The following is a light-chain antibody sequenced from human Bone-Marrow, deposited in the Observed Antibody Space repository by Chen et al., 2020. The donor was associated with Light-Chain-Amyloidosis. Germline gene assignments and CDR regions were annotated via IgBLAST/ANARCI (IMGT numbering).Light chain of an antibody. CDR3: QSADSSGTYGVI. Sequence: SYELTQPPSVSVSPGQTARITCSGDDLPTKYAYWYQQKPGQAPVLVIHRDTERPSGISERFSGSSSGRTATLTSSGVQEEDEADYHCQSADSSGTYGVIFGGGTKLTVL. V-gene: IGLV3-25*03. CDR2: RDT. J-gene: IGLJ2*01. CDR1: DLPTKY.